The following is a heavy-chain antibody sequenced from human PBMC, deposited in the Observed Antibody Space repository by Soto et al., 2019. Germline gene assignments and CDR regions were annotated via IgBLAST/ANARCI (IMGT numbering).Heavy chain of an antibody. CDR3: ARPIDLFWSGDRYYYYGMDV. CDR1: GGTFSSYA. D-gene: IGHD3-3*01. CDR2: IIPIFGTA. Sequence: QVQLVQSGAEVKKPGSSVKVSCKASGGTFSSYAISWVRQAPGQGLEWMGGIIPIFGTANYAQKFQGRVTITADESTSTAYMELSSLRSEDTAVYYCARPIDLFWSGDRYYYYGMDVWGQGTTVTVSS. V-gene: IGHV1-69*01. J-gene: IGHJ6*02.